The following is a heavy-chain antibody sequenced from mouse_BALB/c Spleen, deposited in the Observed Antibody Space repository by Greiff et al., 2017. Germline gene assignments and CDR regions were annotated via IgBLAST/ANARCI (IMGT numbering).Heavy chain of an antibody. CDR2: IWSGGST. CDR1: GFSLTSYG. V-gene: IGHV2-2*02. D-gene: IGHD4-1*01. CDR3: ARNRGRTGYAMDY. J-gene: IGHJ4*01. Sequence: VKLQESGPGLVQPSQSLSITCTVSGFSLTSYGVHWVRQSPGKGLEWLGVIWSGGSTDYNAAFISRLSISKDNSKSQVFFKMNSLQANDTAIYYCARNRGRTGYAMDYWGQGTSVTVSS.